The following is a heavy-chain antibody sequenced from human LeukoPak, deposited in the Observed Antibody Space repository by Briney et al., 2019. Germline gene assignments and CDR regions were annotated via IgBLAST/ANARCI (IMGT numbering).Heavy chain of an antibody. CDR2: ISAYNGNT. CDR3: ARWYCGGGSCYSYYYGMDV. Sequence: AASVKVSCKASGYTFTSYGISRVRQAPGQGLEWMGWISAYNGNTKYVQKLQGRVTMTTDSSTSTAYMELRSLTSDDTAVYYCARWYCGGGSCYSYYYGMDVWGQGTTVTVSS. J-gene: IGHJ6*02. D-gene: IGHD2-15*01. CDR1: GYTFTSYG. V-gene: IGHV1-18*01.